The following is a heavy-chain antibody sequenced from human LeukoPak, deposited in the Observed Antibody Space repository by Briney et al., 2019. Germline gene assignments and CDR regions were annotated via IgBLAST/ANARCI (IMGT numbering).Heavy chain of an antibody. J-gene: IGHJ4*02. Sequence: GASVKVSCKASGYTFTDYFIHWVRQAPGRGLEWMGWIDASNGATSYTQTLEGRVIITRGTSIGAVYMELSRLTSDDTAVYYCARDGSSVYDFWGQGTLVTVSS. CDR1: GYTFTDYF. V-gene: IGHV1-2*02. CDR3: ARDGSSVYDF. CDR2: IDASNGAT.